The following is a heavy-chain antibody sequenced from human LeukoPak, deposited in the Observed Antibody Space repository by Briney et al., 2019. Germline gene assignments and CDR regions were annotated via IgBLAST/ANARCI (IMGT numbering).Heavy chain of an antibody. CDR2: IYDSGST. J-gene: IGHJ4*02. CDR3: ARHGGGYSYDY. D-gene: IGHD5-18*01. V-gene: IGHV4-59*01. CDR1: GGSISSYY. Sequence: PSETLSLTCTVSGGSISSYYWSWIRQPPGKGLELIGYIYDSGSTNYNPSLKSRVTISVDTPKSQFSLKLSSVTAADTAVYYCARHGGGYSYDYWGQGTLVTVSS.